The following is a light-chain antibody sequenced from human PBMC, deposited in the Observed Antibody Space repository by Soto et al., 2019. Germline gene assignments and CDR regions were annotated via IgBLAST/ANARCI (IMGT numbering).Light chain of an antibody. V-gene: IGKV1-39*01. J-gene: IGKJ2*01. CDR3: QQSYRTPYT. Sequence: IQMTQSPSSLSASVGDRVTITCRASQGISTYLIWYQQRQGKAPKLLIYAASNLVSGVPSRFSGSGSGTDFTLTISSLQPEDFATYYCQQSYRTPYTFGQGTKLETK. CDR1: QGISTY. CDR2: AAS.